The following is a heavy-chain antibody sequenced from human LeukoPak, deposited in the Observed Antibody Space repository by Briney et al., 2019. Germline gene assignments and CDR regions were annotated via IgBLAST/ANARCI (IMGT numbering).Heavy chain of an antibody. CDR2: ISTYNGNT. D-gene: IGHD4-17*01. V-gene: IGHV1-18*01. CDR3: ARSGGWAYGDYDGFIAFDI. J-gene: IGHJ3*02. CDR1: GYTFTNHG. Sequence: EASVKVSCKASGYTFTNHGISWVRQAPGQGLEWMGCISTYNGNTNYAQKLQGRVTMTTDTSTSTAYMELRSPRSDDTAVYYCARSGGWAYGDYDGFIAFDIWGQGTMVTVSS.